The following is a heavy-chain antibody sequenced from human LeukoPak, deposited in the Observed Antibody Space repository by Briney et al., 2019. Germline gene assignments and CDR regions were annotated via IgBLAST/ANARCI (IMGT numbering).Heavy chain of an antibody. V-gene: IGHV5-51*01. J-gene: IGHJ4*02. Sequence: GESLKISCKASGYSFSHYWIGWVRQMPGKGLEWMGVIYPDDSETRYSPSFQGQVTFSADKSISTAYLQWSSLKASDTAMYYCARRGLSNWYVNYWGQGTLVTVSS. CDR2: IYPDDSET. CDR3: ARRGLSNWYVNY. D-gene: IGHD6-13*01. CDR1: GYSFSHYW.